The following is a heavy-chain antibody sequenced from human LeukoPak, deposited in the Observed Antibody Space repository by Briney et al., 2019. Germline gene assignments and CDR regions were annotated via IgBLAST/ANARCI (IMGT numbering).Heavy chain of an antibody. Sequence: GESLKISCKGSGYSFTSYWIGWVRQMPGKGLEWLGIIYPGDSDTRYSPSFQGQVTISADKSISTAYLQWSSLKASDTAMYYCARRSATGGSSSWYPPDYWGQGTLVTVSS. V-gene: IGHV5-51*01. CDR1: GYSFTSYW. CDR2: IYPGDSDT. D-gene: IGHD6-13*01. CDR3: ARRSATGGSSSWYPPDY. J-gene: IGHJ4*02.